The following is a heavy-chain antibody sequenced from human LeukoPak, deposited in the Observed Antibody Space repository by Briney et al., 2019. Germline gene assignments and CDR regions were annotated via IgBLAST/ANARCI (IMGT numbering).Heavy chain of an antibody. CDR3: ARSHQRYFEVLEF. Sequence: GGSLRLSCAASGFTFSTYEMNWVRQAPGKGLEWVSYISSSGGTIHYADSVKGRFTISRDNAKNSLYLQMNSLRAEDTAVYYCARSHQRYFEVLEFWGQGTLVTVSS. V-gene: IGHV3-48*03. CDR2: ISSSGGTI. J-gene: IGHJ4*02. D-gene: IGHD3-9*01. CDR1: GFTFSTYE.